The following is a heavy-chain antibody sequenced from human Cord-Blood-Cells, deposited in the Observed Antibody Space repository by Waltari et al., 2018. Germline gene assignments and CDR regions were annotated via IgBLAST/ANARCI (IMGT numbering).Heavy chain of an antibody. CDR1: GGTFSSYA. CDR3: ARANGGYVEYYYYGMDV. CDR2: ITPIFGTA. D-gene: IGHD3-16*01. V-gene: IGHV1-69*06. Sequence: QVQLVQSGAEVKKPGSSVKVSCKASGGTFSSYAISWVRPAPGQGLEWRGGITPIFGTANYAQKFQGRVTITADKSTSTAYMELSSLRSEDTAVYYCARANGGYVEYYYYGMDVWGQGTTVTVSS. J-gene: IGHJ6*02.